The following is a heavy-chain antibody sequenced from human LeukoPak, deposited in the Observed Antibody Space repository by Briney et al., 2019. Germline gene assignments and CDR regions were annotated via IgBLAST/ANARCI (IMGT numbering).Heavy chain of an antibody. V-gene: IGHV3-23*01. CDR3: ARVQNYDILTGYYNHYYYGMDV. CDR1: GFTFSSYA. Sequence: GGSLRLSCAASGFTFSSYAMSWVRQAPGKGLEWVSAISGSGGSTYYADSVEGRFTISRDNSKNTLYLQMNSLRAEDTAVYYCARVQNYDILTGYYNHYYYGMDVWGQGTTVTVSS. J-gene: IGHJ6*02. CDR2: ISGSGGST. D-gene: IGHD3-9*01.